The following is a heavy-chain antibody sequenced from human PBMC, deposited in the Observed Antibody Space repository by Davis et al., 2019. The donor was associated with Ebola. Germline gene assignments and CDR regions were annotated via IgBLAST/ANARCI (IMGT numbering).Heavy chain of an antibody. Sequence: GESLKISCAASGFTFSSYAMHWVRQAPGKGLEWVAVISYDGSNKYYADSVKGRFTISRDNSKNTLYLQMNSLRAEDTAVYYCARASSIAALFAAYWGRGTLVTVSS. V-gene: IGHV3-30-3*01. D-gene: IGHD6-6*01. J-gene: IGHJ4*02. CDR3: ARASSIAALFAAY. CDR1: GFTFSSYA. CDR2: ISYDGSNK.